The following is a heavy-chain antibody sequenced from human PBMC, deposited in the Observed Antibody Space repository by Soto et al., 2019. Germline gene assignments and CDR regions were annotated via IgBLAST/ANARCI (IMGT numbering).Heavy chain of an antibody. CDR3: AKNWDTTSSSSSH. Sequence: EVQLLESGGGLVQPGGSLRLSCAASGFTFSTYAMSWVRQAPRKGLEWVSAISGSGGSTYYADSVKGRFTISRDKSKKTLYLQMNSLRAEDTAVYYCAKNWDTTSSSSSHWGQGTLVTVSS. D-gene: IGHD6-6*01. V-gene: IGHV3-23*01. CDR2: ISGSGGST. CDR1: GFTFSTYA. J-gene: IGHJ4*02.